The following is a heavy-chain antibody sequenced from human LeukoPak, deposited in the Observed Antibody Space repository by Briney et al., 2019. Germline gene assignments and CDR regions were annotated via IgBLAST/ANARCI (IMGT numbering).Heavy chain of an antibody. J-gene: IGHJ6*02. V-gene: IGHV3-7*01. D-gene: IGHD3-3*01. Sequence: GGSLRLSCAASGFTFSSYWMSWVRQAPGKGLEWVANIKQDGSEKYYVDSVKGRFTISRDNAKNSLYLQMNSLRAEDTAVYYCARGYYDFWSGYFNYYYYGMDVWGQGTTVTVSS. CDR2: IKQDGSEK. CDR3: ARGYYDFWSGYFNYYYYGMDV. CDR1: GFTFSSYW.